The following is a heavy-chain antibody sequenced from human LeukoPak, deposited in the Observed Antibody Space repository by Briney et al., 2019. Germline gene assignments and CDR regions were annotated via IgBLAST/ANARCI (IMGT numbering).Heavy chain of an antibody. CDR1: GYTFTGYY. Sequence: ASVKVSCKAPGYTFTGYYMHWVRQAPGQGLEWMGWINPNSGGTNYAQKFQGRVTMTRDTSISTAYMELSRLRSDDTAVYYCARDYYDSSGYYYWFDPWGQGTLVTVSS. CDR2: INPNSGGT. J-gene: IGHJ5*02. V-gene: IGHV1-2*02. CDR3: ARDYYDSSGYYYWFDP. D-gene: IGHD3-22*01.